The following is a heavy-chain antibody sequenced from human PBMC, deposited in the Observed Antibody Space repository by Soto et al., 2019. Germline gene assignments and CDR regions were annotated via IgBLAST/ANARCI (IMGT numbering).Heavy chain of an antibody. J-gene: IGHJ5*02. D-gene: IGHD2-15*01. Sequence: ASVKVSCKASGYTFTGYYMHWVRQAPGQGLEWMGWINPNSGGTNYAQKFQGWVTMTRDTSISTAYMELSRLRSDDTAVYYCARARKLLLRELWFDPWGQGTLVTVSS. CDR3: ARARKLLLRELWFDP. CDR2: INPNSGGT. V-gene: IGHV1-2*04. CDR1: GYTFTGYY.